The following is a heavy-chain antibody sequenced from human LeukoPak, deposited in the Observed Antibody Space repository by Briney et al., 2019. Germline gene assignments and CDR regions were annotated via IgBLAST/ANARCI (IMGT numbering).Heavy chain of an antibody. V-gene: IGHV6-1*01. Sequence: PSQTLSFTCAISGDSVSSNSAAWTWIRQSPSRGLEWLGRTYYRSKWYKNYAVSVKSRININPDTSKDQFSLQLNSVTPEDTAVYYCARDWTGDLNFDNWGQGTLVTVSS. D-gene: IGHD3/OR15-3a*01. CDR1: GDSVSSNSAA. CDR2: TYYRSKWYK. J-gene: IGHJ4*02. CDR3: ARDWTGDLNFDN.